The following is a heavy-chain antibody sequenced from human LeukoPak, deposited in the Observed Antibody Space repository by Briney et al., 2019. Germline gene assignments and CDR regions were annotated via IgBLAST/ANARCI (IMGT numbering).Heavy chain of an antibody. Sequence: GGSLRLSCAASGFTFSDYYMSWIRQAPGKGLEWVSAISGSGGSTYYADSVKGRFTISRDNSKNTLYLQMNSLRAEDTAVYYCAKERGGYSGYDEEGNAFDIWGQGTMVTVSS. D-gene: IGHD5-12*01. J-gene: IGHJ3*02. V-gene: IGHV3-23*01. CDR2: ISGSGGST. CDR1: GFTFSDYY. CDR3: AKERGGYSGYDEEGNAFDI.